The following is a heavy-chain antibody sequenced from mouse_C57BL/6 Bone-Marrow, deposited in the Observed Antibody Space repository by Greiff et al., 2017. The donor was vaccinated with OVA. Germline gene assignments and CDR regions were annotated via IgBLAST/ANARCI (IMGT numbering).Heavy chain of an antibody. J-gene: IGHJ4*01. CDR3: ERSHSLLRSTGAMDY. CDR2: FYPGDGDT. D-gene: IGHD1-2*01. V-gene: IGHV1-82*01. CDR1: GYAFSSSW. Sequence: QVQLQQSGPELVKPGASVKISCKASGYAFSSSWMNWVKQRTGKGLEWIGRFYPGDGDTNYNGKFNGKATLTADQSTSTAYMQRSSLTSEDSAVDCWERSHSLLRSTGAMDYWGQGTSVTVSS.